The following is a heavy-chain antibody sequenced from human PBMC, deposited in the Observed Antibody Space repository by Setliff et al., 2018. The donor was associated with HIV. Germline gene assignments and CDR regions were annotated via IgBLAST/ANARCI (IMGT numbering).Heavy chain of an antibody. D-gene: IGHD6-13*01. CDR1: GYSISSGYY. V-gene: IGHV4-38-2*01. J-gene: IGHJ4*02. Sequence: PSETLSLTCPVSGYSISSGYYWGWIRQPPGRGLEWIGAIHHSGNTYYNPSLKSRVTISVDTSKNLFSLKLSSVTAADTAVYYCASPASDSSTVNGADYWGQGTLVTVSS. CDR3: ASPASDSSTVNGADY. CDR2: IHHSGNT.